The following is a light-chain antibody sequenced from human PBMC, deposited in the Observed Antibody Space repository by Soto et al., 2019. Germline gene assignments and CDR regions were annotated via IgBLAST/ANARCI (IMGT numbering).Light chain of an antibody. CDR3: QQYNHWPRT. V-gene: IGKV3-15*01. CDR1: QSVSSN. Sequence: EIVMTQSPATLSVSPGERTTLSCRASQSVSSNLAWYQQRPGQAPRLLIYDASTRATGIPSRFSGSGSGTEFTLTISSLQSEDCAVYDCQQYNHWPRTFGRGTKVDIK. CDR2: DAS. J-gene: IGKJ1*01.